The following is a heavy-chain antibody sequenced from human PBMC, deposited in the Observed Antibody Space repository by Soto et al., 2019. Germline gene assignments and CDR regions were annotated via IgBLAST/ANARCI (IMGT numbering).Heavy chain of an antibody. V-gene: IGHV1-8*01. CDR2: MQPSSGRT. J-gene: IGHJ4*02. CDR3: ARGVTAGVDY. Sequence: ASVKVSCKASGYSFTSLDINWVRQTSGQGLEWMGWMQPSSGRTGYAQKFQGRVTMTRDTSINTAYMELSSLTSDDTAFYYCARGVTAGVDYWGQGTLVTVSS. CDR1: GYSFTSLD. D-gene: IGHD1-26*01.